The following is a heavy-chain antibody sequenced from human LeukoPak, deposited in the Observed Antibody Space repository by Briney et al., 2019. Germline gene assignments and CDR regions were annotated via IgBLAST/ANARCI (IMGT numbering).Heavy chain of an antibody. Sequence: PSQTLSLTCTVSGGSISSGSYYWSWIRQPAGKGLEWIGRILTSGSNNYNPSIKSRVTISVDTSKNQFSLKMSSVTAADTAVYYCARDLVAVAGTEYYFDYWGQGTLVTVSS. V-gene: IGHV4-61*02. D-gene: IGHD6-19*01. J-gene: IGHJ4*02. CDR3: ARDLVAVAGTEYYFDY. CDR2: ILTSGSN. CDR1: GGSISSGSYY.